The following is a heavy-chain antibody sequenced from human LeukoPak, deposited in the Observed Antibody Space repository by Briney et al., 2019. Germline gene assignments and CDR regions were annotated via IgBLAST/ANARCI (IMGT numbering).Heavy chain of an antibody. CDR3: AKEGAAAGTFDY. CDR2: ISYDGSNK. CDR1: GFTFSSDG. J-gene: IGHJ4*02. Sequence: SGGSLRLSCAASGFTFSSDGMHWVRQAPGKGLEWVAVISYDGSNKYYGDSVKGRFTISRDNSKDTLYLQVNSLRAEDTAVYYCAKEGAAAGTFDYWGQGTLVTVSS. D-gene: IGHD6-13*01. V-gene: IGHV3-30*18.